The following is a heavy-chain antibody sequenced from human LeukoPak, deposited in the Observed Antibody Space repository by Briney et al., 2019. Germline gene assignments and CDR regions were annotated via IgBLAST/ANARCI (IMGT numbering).Heavy chain of an antibody. Sequence: ASVKVSCKASGYTFTSYYMHWVRQAPGQGLEWMGWINPNSGGTNYAQKFQGRVTMTRDTSISTAYMELSRLRSDDTAVYYCARASKASIAASSPTYYFDYWGQGTLVTVSS. CDR3: ARASKASIAASSPTYYFDY. D-gene: IGHD6-6*01. CDR2: INPNSGGT. J-gene: IGHJ4*02. CDR1: GYTFTSYY. V-gene: IGHV1-2*02.